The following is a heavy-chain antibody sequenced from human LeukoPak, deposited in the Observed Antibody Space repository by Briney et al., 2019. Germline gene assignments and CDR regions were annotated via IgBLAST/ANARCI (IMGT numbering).Heavy chain of an antibody. J-gene: IGHJ4*02. CDR3: ARDGLIAASLGWVNY. CDR1: GYTFTSYY. Sequence: ASVKVSCKASGYTFTSYYMHWVRQAPGQGLEWMGWINPNSGGTNYAQKFQGRVTMTRDTSISTAYMELSRLRSDDPAVYYCARDGLIAASLGWVNYWGQGTLVTVSS. D-gene: IGHD6-13*01. CDR2: INPNSGGT. V-gene: IGHV1-2*02.